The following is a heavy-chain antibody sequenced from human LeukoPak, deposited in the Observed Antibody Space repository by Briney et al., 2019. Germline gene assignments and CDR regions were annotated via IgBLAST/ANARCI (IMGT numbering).Heavy chain of an antibody. D-gene: IGHD6-19*01. CDR2: LYPGDSHT. Sequence: GESLKISCKGSGYSFTNYWIAWVRQTPGKGLEWMGILYPGDSHTIYSPSFQGQVTLSADKSITTAYLQWSSLKASDTAMYYCARLIAVAGTGWFDPWGQGTLVTVSS. V-gene: IGHV5-51*01. CDR1: GYSFTNYW. J-gene: IGHJ5*02. CDR3: ARLIAVAGTGWFDP.